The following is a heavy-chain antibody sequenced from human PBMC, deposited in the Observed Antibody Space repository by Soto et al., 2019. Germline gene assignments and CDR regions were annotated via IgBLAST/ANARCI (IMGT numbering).Heavy chain of an antibody. V-gene: IGHV3-43*01. D-gene: IGHD6-19*01. CDR3: AKSWFSNGWDNHPVDY. J-gene: IGHJ4*02. CDR2: ISWHGGST. Sequence: GGSLRLSCAASGFTFDDYTMHWVRQAPGKGLEWVSLISWHGGSTYYADSVKGRVTISRDNTKNTLYLQMYGLRAEDTAMYYCAKSWFSNGWDNHPVDYWGQGALVTVSS. CDR1: GFTFDDYT.